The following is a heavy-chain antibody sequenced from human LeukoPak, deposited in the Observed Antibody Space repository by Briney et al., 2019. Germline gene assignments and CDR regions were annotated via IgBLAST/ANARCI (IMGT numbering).Heavy chain of an antibody. Sequence: GESLKISCKGSGYSFTSYWIGWVRQMPGKGLEWMGIIYPGDSDTRYSPSFQGQVTISADKSISTAYLQWSSLKASDTAMYYCARLGDIDSPYNWFDPWGQGTLVTVSS. D-gene: IGHD2-15*01. V-gene: IGHV5-51*01. CDR2: IYPGDSDT. J-gene: IGHJ5*02. CDR3: ARLGDIDSPYNWFDP. CDR1: GYSFTSYW.